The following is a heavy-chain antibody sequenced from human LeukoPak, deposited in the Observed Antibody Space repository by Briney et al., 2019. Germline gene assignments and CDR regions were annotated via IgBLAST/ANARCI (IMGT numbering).Heavy chain of an antibody. D-gene: IGHD2-21*02. V-gene: IGHV1-18*01. Sequence: ASVKVSCKASGYTFSIYGITWVRQAPGQGLEWMGWISAHTGNSDYAQKFQNRVTMTIDTSTSTAYMELRSLGSDDTAVYYCARDDNDVVVTAVRPWGQGTLVTVSS. CDR3: ARDDNDVVVTAVRP. CDR1: GYTFSIYG. J-gene: IGHJ5*02. CDR2: ISAHTGNS.